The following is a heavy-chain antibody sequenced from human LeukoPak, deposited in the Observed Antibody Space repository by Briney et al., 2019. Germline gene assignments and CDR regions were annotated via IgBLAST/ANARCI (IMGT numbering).Heavy chain of an antibody. V-gene: IGHV4-39*01. J-gene: IGHJ4*02. CDR1: GGSISSSSYY. CDR2: IYYSGST. CDR3: ARQGYYDSSGYYVY. Sequence: PSETLSLTCTVSGGSISSSSYYWGWIRQPPGKGLEWIGSIYYSGSTYYNPYLKSRVTISVDTSKNQFSLKLSSVTAADTAVYYCARQGYYDSSGYYVYWGQGTLVTVSS. D-gene: IGHD3-22*01.